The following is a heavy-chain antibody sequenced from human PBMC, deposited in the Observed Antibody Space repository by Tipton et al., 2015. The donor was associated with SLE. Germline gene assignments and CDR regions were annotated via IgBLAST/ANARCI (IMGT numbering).Heavy chain of an antibody. CDR1: GDSISGSY. J-gene: IGHJ4*02. V-gene: IGHV4-59*08. CDR2: VYDTERP. CDR3: GRVTSGWREVC. Sequence: TLSLTCSVTGDSISGSYWNWIRQSPGKGLEWIGYVYDTERPIYNPSLQSRVTISSDMSKSQLSLQLTSVTAADTAIYYCGRVTSGWREVCWGQGTLVTVSS. D-gene: IGHD6-19*01.